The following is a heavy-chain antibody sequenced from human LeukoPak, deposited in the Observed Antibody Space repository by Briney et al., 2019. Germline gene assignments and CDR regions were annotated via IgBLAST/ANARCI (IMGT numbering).Heavy chain of an antibody. Sequence: SVTLSLTCTVSGGSISSYYWSWIRHPAGKGREGLRRIYSSGRTNYNTFLKRRVTITVKTSKNQFSLKRRPVSAAHTAVYCGGRERLVVVVPAANLSLFDPGGQATLVTVSS. CDR1: GGSISSYY. CDR2: IYSSGRT. D-gene: IGHD2-2*01. V-gene: IGHV4-4*07. J-gene: IGHJ5*02. CDR3: GRERLVVVVPAANLSLFDP.